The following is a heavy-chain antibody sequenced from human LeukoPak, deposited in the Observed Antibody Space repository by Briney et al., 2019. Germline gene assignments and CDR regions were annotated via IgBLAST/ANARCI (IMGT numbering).Heavy chain of an antibody. CDR1: APTSTTYA. V-gene: IGHV3-23*01. D-gene: IGHD5-12*01. J-gene: IGHJ4*02. Sequence: AQSLRPSSAASAPTSTTYAMTCVRQPPRDGLEWDSATRSIGGETYYADSVTGRFTISRDNYKNTRYLQMHSMRAEYTAVYYCAKAFSGYDRFDYWGQGTLVTVSS. CDR3: AKAFSGYDRFDY. CDR2: TRSIGGET.